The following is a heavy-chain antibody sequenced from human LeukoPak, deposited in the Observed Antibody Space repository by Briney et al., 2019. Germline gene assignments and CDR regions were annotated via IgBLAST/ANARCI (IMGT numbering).Heavy chain of an antibody. V-gene: IGHV3-30*04. D-gene: IGHD3-9*01. J-gene: IGHJ6*03. CDR3: ARDQGGDIFHHMDV. CDR1: GFTFSSYA. CDR2: ISYDGSNK. Sequence: PGGSLRLSCAASGFTFSSYAMHWVRQAPGKGLEWVAVISYDGSNKYYADSVKGRFTISRDNSKNTLYLQMNSLRAEDTAVYYCARDQGGDIFHHMDVWGKGTTVTVSS.